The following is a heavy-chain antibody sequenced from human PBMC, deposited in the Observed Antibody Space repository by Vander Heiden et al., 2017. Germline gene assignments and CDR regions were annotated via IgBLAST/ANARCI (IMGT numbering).Heavy chain of an antibody. Sequence: EVQLVESGGGLVKPGGSLRLSCAASGFTFSSYEMNWVRQAPGKGLEWVSYISSSGSTIYYADSVKGRFTISRDNAKNSLYLQMNSLRAEDTAVYYCARDNTEQWLVRWGQGTLVTVSS. CDR3: ARDNTEQWLVR. J-gene: IGHJ4*02. D-gene: IGHD6-19*01. CDR1: GFTFSSYE. CDR2: ISSSGSTI. V-gene: IGHV3-48*03.